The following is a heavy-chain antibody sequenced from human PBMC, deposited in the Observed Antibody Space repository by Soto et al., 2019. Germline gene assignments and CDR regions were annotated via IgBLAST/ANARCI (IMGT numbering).Heavy chain of an antibody. D-gene: IGHD2-15*01. Sequence: QVQLVQSGAEVKKPGSSVKVSCKASGGTFSSYAISWVRHAPGQGLEWMGGIIPIFGTANYAQKFQGRVTITADESTSTAYMELSSLRSEDTAVYYCARCEGYCSGGPFDYWGQGTLVTVSS. CDR2: IIPIFGTA. CDR1: GGTFSSYA. J-gene: IGHJ4*02. V-gene: IGHV1-69*12. CDR3: ARCEGYCSGGPFDY.